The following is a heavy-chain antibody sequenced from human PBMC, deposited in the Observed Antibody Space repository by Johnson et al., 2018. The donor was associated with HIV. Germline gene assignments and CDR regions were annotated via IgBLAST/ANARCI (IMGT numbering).Heavy chain of an antibody. CDR1: GFTFSTYA. CDR3: AKDLDGYNSLDAFDI. Sequence: QVQLVESGGGVVQPGRSLRLSCAASGFTFSTYAMHWVRQAPGKGLEWVEVISYDGSNKYYADSVKGRFTISRDNSKNTLYLQMNSLRAEDTALYYCAKDLDGYNSLDAFDIWGQGTMVTVSS. D-gene: IGHD5-24*01. CDR2: ISYDGSNK. J-gene: IGHJ3*02. V-gene: IGHV3-30*04.